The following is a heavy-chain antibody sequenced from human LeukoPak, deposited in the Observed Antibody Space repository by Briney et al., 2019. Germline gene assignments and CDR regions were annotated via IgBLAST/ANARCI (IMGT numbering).Heavy chain of an antibody. D-gene: IGHD4-17*01. CDR3: AKALRSGDYVGGDYFDY. CDR1: GFTFDDYA. V-gene: IGHV3-9*01. CDR2: ISWNSGSI. Sequence: GGSLRLSCAASGFTFDDYAMHWVRQAPGKGLEWVSGISWNSGSIGYADSVKGRFTISRDNAKNSLYLQMNSLRAEDTALYYCAKALRSGDYVGGDYFDYWGQGTLVTVSS. J-gene: IGHJ4*02.